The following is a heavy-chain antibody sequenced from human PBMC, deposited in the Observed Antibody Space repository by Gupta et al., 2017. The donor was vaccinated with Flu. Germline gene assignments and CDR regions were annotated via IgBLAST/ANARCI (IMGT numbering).Heavy chain of an antibody. V-gene: IGHV3-23*01. Sequence: EVQLLESWGGLVQPGGSLRLSCAASGFTFSSYAMSWVRQAPGKGLEWVSIISGRGGSTYYADSVKGRFTISRDNSKNTLYLQMNSLRAEDTAVYYCEKGQQWLGERIDYWGQGTLVTVSS. J-gene: IGHJ4*02. CDR2: ISGRGGST. D-gene: IGHD6-19*01. CDR3: EKGQQWLGERIDY. CDR1: GFTFSSYA.